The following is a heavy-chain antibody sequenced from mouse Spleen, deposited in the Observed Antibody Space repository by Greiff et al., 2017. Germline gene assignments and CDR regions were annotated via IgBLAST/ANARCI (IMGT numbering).Heavy chain of an antibody. CDR2: INPYNGGT. D-gene: IGHD1-1*01. CDR1: GYTFTDYY. J-gene: IGHJ3*01. Sequence: VQLQQSGPVLVKPGASVKMSCKASGYTFTDYYMNWVKQSHGKSLEWIGVINPYNGGTSYNQKFKGKATLTVDKSSSTAYMELNSLTSEDSAVYYCAREGAGYGSIDYWGQGTLVTVSA. V-gene: IGHV1-19*01. CDR3: AREGAGYGSIDY.